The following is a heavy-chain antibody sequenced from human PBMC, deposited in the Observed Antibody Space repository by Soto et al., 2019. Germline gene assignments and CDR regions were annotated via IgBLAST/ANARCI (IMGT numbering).Heavy chain of an antibody. CDR2: ISSSSSYI. D-gene: IGHD1-1*01. CDR3: ARVNEPALDY. J-gene: IGHJ4*02. CDR1: GFTFSSYS. Sequence: PGGSLRFSCAASGFTFSSYSMNWVRQAPGKGLEWVSSISSSSSYIYYADSVKGRFTISRDNAKNSLYLQMNSLRAEDTAVYYCARVNEPALDYWGQGTLVTVSS. V-gene: IGHV3-21*01.